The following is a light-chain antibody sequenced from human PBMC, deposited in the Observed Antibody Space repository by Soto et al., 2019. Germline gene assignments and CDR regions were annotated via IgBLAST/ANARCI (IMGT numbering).Light chain of an antibody. CDR1: SGHSSYI. V-gene: IGLV4-60*02. Sequence: QSVLTQSSSASASLGSSVKLTCTLSSGHSSYIIAWHQQQPGKAPRYLMKLEGSGSYNKGSGVPDRVSGSSSGADRYLTISNLQFEDDADYYCETCDSNTRVFGGGTQLTVL. CDR3: ETCDSNTRV. CDR2: LEGSGSY. J-gene: IGLJ2*01.